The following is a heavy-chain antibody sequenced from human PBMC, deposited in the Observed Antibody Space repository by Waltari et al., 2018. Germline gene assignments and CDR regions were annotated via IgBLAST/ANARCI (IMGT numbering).Heavy chain of an antibody. CDR3: ARDLGYYCSGSYAHFDY. J-gene: IGHJ4*02. CDR2: ISYDGSNK. Sequence: QVQLVESGGGVVQPGRSLRLSCAASGFTFSSYAMHWVRQAPGKGLEWVAVISYDGSNKYYADSVKGRFTISRDNSKNTLYLQMNSLRAEDTAVYYCARDLGYYCSGSYAHFDYWGQGTLVTVSS. CDR1: GFTFSSYA. V-gene: IGHV3-30-3*01. D-gene: IGHD3-10*01.